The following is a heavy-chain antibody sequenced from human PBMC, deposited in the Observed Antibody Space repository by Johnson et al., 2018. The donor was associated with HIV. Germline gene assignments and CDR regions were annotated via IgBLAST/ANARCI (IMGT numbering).Heavy chain of an antibody. V-gene: IGHV3-13*01. D-gene: IGHD1-20*01. J-gene: IGHJ3*02. CDR2: IGTAGDT. CDR3: ASSITGAHRGAFDI. CDR1: GFTFSSYD. Sequence: MQLVESGGGLVKPGGSLRLSCAASGFTFSSYDMHWVRQATGKGLEWVSAIGTAGDTYYPGSVKGRFTISRENAKNSLYLQMNSLRAGDTAVYYCASSITGAHRGAFDIWGQGTMVTVSS.